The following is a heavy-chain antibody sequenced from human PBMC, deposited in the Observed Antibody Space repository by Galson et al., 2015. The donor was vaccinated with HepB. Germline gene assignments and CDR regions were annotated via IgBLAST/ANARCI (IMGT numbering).Heavy chain of an antibody. J-gene: IGHJ4*01. D-gene: IGHD1/OR15-1a*01. V-gene: IGHV3-23*01. CDR2: ITGDSATT. CDR1: GFTFSNHA. Sequence: SLRLSCAASGFTFSNHAMSWVRQVPGKGLECVSAITGDSATTYYADSAKGRFVVSRDNSKNTLYLQLNSLRAEDAAVYYCGKDGEQVRVYDYRGLGTLVTVSS. CDR3: GKDGEQVRVYDY.